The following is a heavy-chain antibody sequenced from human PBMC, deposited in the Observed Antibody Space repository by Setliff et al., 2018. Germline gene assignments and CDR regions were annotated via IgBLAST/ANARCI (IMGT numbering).Heavy chain of an antibody. CDR2: IKTTSEGGTV. Sequence: GGSLRLSCTASGLTLNNVWMNWVRQTPGKGLEWVGRIKTTSEGGTVDYAAPVKGRFPISRDDSKDTLYLQISSLKAEDTAVYYCARASRFGTIVYKGYYYMDVWGKGTTVTVSS. J-gene: IGHJ6*03. CDR1: GLTLNNVW. V-gene: IGHV3-15*01. CDR3: ARASRFGTIVYKGYYYMDV. D-gene: IGHD3-10*01.